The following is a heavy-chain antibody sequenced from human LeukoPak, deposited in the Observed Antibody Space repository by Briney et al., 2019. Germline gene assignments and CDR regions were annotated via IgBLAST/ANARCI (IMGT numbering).Heavy chain of an antibody. CDR1: GDSISIYF. CDR2: MSNGGST. CDR3: ARGHPFDI. V-gene: IGHV4-59*08. Sequence: TASETLSLTCTVSGDSISIYFWTWIRQPPGRGLEWIGYMSNGGSTSYNPSLESRVTLSLDVPRNQFSLRLTSVTAADTAVYYCARGHPFDIWGQGTMVTVSS. J-gene: IGHJ3*02.